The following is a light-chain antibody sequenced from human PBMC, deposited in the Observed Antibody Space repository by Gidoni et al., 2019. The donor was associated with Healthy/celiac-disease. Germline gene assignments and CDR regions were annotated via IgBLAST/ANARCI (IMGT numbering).Light chain of an antibody. CDR2: DAS. V-gene: IGKV1-39*01. CDR3: RQSYSTPSI. J-gene: IGKJ3*01. Sequence: DIQMTDAPSSRSASVGDRGTITCRASQSISSYLNLYQQKPVKAPKLLIYDASSLQSGVPSRFSGSGSGTDFTPTISSLQPEDVVAYYCRQSYSTPSIFGPGTQVEIK. CDR1: QSISSY.